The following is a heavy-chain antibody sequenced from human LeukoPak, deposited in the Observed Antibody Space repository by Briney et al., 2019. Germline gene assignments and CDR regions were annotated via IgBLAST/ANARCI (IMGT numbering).Heavy chain of an antibody. J-gene: IGHJ3*02. CDR1: GGSISSYH. Sequence: PSETLSLTCTVSGGSISSYHWSWIRQPPGKGLEWIGYIYYSGSTNYNPSLKSRVTISMDTSKNRFSLKLSSVTAADTAVYYCARDIRAAGLGFDIWGQGTMVTVSS. CDR3: ARDIRAAGLGFDI. CDR2: IYYSGST. D-gene: IGHD3-22*01. V-gene: IGHV4-59*01.